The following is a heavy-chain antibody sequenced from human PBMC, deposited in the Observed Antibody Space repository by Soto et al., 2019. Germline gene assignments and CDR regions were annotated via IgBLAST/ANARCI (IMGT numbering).Heavy chain of an antibody. Sequence: SETLSLTCTVSGGSISSGGYYWSWIRQHPGKGLEWIGYIYYSGSTYYNPSLKSRVTISVDTSKNQFSLKLSSVTAADTAVYYCARSGRLYSNRDSGYYFDYWGQGTLVTVS. CDR3: ARSGRLYSNRDSGYYFDY. J-gene: IGHJ4*02. CDR2: IYYSGST. CDR1: GGSISSGGYY. V-gene: IGHV4-31*03. D-gene: IGHD6-13*01.